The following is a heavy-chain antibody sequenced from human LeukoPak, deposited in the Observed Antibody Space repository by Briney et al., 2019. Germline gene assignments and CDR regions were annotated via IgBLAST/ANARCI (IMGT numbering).Heavy chain of an antibody. J-gene: IGHJ4*02. CDR3: AKQAWWSGYFYFLPFDY. D-gene: IGHD3-3*01. Sequence: SETLSLTCTVSGYSISSGYYWGWIRQPPGKGLEWIGSIYHSGSTYYNPSLKSRVTISVDTSKNQFSLKLSSVTAADTAVYYCAKQAWWSGYFYFLPFDYWGQGTLVTVSS. CDR1: GYSISSGYY. V-gene: IGHV4-38-2*02. CDR2: IYHSGST.